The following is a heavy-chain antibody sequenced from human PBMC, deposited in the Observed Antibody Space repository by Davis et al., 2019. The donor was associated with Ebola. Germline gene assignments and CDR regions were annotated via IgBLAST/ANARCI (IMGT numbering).Heavy chain of an antibody. Sequence: GESLKISCTASGFTFSTYDMHWVRQVTGIGLEWVSGIGTAGDTDYSGSVKGRSTISRENARNSLYLQMNSLRAGDTAVYYCARESRGDFDYWGQGTLVTVSS. CDR3: ARESRGDFDY. CDR2: IGTAGDT. J-gene: IGHJ4*02. CDR1: GFTFSTYD. V-gene: IGHV3-13*01.